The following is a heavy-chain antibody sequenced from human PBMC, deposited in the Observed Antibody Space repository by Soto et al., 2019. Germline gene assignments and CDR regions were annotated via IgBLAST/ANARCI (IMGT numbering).Heavy chain of an antibody. Sequence: PSETLSLTCAVSGDSISRSYWWSWVRQLPGKGLEWIGEIYHSGSTIYNPSLQSRVTLSVDKSKNEFSLKMSSVTDADTAVYYWTSKFGQLFADAFDIWGQGTMVTVSS. CDR3: TSKFGQLFADAFDI. V-gene: IGHV4-4*02. J-gene: IGHJ3*02. CDR1: GDSISRSYW. CDR2: IYHSGST. D-gene: IGHD3-10*01.